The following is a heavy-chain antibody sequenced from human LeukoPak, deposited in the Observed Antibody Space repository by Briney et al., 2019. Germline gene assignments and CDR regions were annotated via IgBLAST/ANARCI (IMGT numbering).Heavy chain of an antibody. J-gene: IGHJ4*02. Sequence: ASETLSLTCAVYGGSFSGYYWSWIRQPPGKGLDWIGEINHSGSTNYNPSLKSRVTISVDTSKNQFSLKLSSVTAADTAVYYCARGGTYYDYVWGSYRGYYFDYWGQGTLVTVSS. V-gene: IGHV4-34*01. D-gene: IGHD3-16*01. CDR3: ARGGTYYDYVWGSYRGYYFDY. CDR2: INHSGST. CDR1: GGSFSGYY.